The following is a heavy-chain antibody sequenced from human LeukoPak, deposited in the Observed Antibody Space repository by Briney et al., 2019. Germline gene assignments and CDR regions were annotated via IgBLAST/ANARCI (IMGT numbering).Heavy chain of an antibody. D-gene: IGHD6-19*01. V-gene: IGHV4-39*01. Sequence: KPSETLSLTCTVSGGSINSNSYYWGWIRQPPGKGLEWIGSIYYSGTTYYNPSLKSRVTISVDTSKNQFSLKLSSVTAADTAVYYCASYGLPLIAVAGWRDWGQGTLVTVSS. CDR3: ASYGLPLIAVAGWRD. CDR2: IYYSGTT. CDR1: GGSINSNSYY. J-gene: IGHJ4*02.